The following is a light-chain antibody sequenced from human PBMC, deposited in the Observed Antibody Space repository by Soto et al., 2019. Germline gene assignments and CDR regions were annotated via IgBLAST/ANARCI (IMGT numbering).Light chain of an antibody. J-gene: IGLJ1*01. CDR2: EVS. CDR1: SSDIGAYNY. CDR3: FSFTTDWTHV. Sequence: QSDLTQPASVSGSPGRSITISCTGSSSDIGAYNYVSWFQQYPGKAPKLIISEVSNRPSGVSNRFSGSKSGTAASLTISGLQTEDEADYFCFSFTTDWTHVFGTGTKVTVL. V-gene: IGLV2-14*01.